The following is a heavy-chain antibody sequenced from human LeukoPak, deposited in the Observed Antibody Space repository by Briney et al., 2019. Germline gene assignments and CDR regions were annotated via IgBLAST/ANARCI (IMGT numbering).Heavy chain of an antibody. CDR2: IYYSGST. CDR3: ARSGGLTAMVFY. J-gene: IGHJ4*02. D-gene: IGHD2-21*02. Sequence: SETLSLTCTVSGGSISSYYWSWIRQPPGKGLEWIGYIYYSGSTNCNPSLKSRVTISVDTSKNQFSPKLSSVTAADTAVYYCARSGGLTAMVFYWGQGTLVTVSS. V-gene: IGHV4-59*01. CDR1: GGSISSYY.